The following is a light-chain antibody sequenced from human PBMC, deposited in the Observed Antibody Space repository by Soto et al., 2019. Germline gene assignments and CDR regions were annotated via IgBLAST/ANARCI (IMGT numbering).Light chain of an antibody. Sequence: EIVMTQSPATLSVSPGERASLSCRASQSVSSNLAWYQQKPGQTPRLLIHGATTRATGIPARFSGSGSGTEFTLTIRSMQSEDFAVYYCQQYNNWPRTFGQGTKVDIK. CDR3: QQYNNWPRT. J-gene: IGKJ1*01. CDR1: QSVSSN. V-gene: IGKV3-15*01. CDR2: GAT.